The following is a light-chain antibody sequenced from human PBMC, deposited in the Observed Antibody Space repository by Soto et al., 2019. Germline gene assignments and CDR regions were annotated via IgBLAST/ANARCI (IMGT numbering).Light chain of an antibody. CDR3: QVWDDNSDHHV. Sequence: SYELTQTSSVSVAPGQTARISCGGNNIGGKSVHWYQQKPGQAPVVVVYDDSDRPSGIPERFSGSNSGNTVTLTISRVEAGDEADYHCQVWDDNSDHHVFGTGTKGTLL. CDR1: NIGGKS. CDR2: DDS. J-gene: IGLJ1*01. V-gene: IGLV3-21*02.